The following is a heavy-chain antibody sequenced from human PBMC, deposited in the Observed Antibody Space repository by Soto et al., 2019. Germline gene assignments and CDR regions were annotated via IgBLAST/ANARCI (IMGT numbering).Heavy chain of an antibody. CDR1: GGSFSGYY. CDR3: ARRLRIVVVRCFDP. CDR2: INHSGST. V-gene: IGHV4-34*01. D-gene: IGHD3-22*01. Sequence: QVQLQQWGAGLLKPSETLSLTCAVYGGSFSGYYWSWIRQPPGKGLEWIGEINHSGSTNYNPSLKSRVTISVHTSNNQFSLQLSSVTAADTAVYYCARRLRIVVVRCFDPWGQGTLVTVSS. J-gene: IGHJ5*02.